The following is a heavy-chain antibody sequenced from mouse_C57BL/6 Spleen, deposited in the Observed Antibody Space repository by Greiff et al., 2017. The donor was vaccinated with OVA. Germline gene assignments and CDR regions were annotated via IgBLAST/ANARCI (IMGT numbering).Heavy chain of an antibody. J-gene: IGHJ4*01. CDR1: GYKFTDYY. V-gene: IGHV1-26*01. CDR2: INPSKGDT. CDR3: ARREAMDY. Sequence: EVQLQQSGPELVKPGASVKISCKASGYKFTDYYMNWVKQSHGKSLEWMGDINPSKGDTNNNQKFKDKATLTVNTSSSTTYMELHNLTSEDSAVYYCARREAMDYWGQGTSVTVSS.